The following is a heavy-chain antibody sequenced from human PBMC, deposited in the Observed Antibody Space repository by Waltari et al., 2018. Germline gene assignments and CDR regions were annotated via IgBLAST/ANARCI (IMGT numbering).Heavy chain of an antibody. CDR1: GSSFIGYY. CDR3: TRGFQLIPEIWFDS. CDR2: INPTTGTT. Sequence: QAHLVQSGAEVKKPGASVKVSCKTSGSSFIGYYIHWVRQAPGQGLEWMGWINPTTGTTRYARKFQKRISVTTDASIDTAYMELTSLTSDDTAVYYCTRGFQLIPEIWFDSWGQGSLVTVSS. D-gene: IGHD1-1*01. J-gene: IGHJ5*01. V-gene: IGHV1-2*02.